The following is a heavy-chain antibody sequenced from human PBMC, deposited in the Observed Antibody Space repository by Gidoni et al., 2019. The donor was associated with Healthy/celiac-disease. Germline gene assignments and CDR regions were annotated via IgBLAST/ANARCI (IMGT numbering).Heavy chain of an antibody. V-gene: IGHV1-69*06. CDR3: ARVRDRWELLYFDY. D-gene: IGHD1-26*01. Sequence: QVQLVQSGAEVKKPGSSVKVSCQASGVTFSSYALSWVRQAPGQGLEWMGGIIPIFGTANYAQKFQGRVTITADKSTSTAYMELSSLRSEDTAVYYCARVRDRWELLYFDYWGQGTLVTVSS. CDR1: GVTFSSYA. CDR2: IIPIFGTA. J-gene: IGHJ4*02.